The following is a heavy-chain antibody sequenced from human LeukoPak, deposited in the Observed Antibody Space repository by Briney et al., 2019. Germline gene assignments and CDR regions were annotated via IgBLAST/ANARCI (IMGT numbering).Heavy chain of an antibody. CDR1: GGSISSHY. Sequence: SETLSLTCTVSGGSISSHYWSWIRQPPGKGLEWIGYIYYSGSTNYNPSLKSRVTISVDTSKNQFSLKLSSMTAADTAVYYCARGSSWYVYWGQGTLVTVSS. V-gene: IGHV4-59*11. J-gene: IGHJ4*02. CDR3: ARGSSWYVY. D-gene: IGHD6-13*01. CDR2: IYYSGST.